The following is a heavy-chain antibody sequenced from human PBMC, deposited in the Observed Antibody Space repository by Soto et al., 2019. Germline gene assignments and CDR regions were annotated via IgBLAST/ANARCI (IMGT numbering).Heavy chain of an antibody. V-gene: IGHV1-69*13. CDR3: ARRGDGYNFGAAY. D-gene: IGHD2-21*01. Sequence: SVKVSFKASGGGNLRDYRTTWVRRAPGQGLEWMGGIIPKLGSANYAQNFQGRVTVTADESTNTIYMELRSLRSDDTAVYYCARRGDGYNFGAAYWGQGTPVTVSS. CDR1: GGGNLRDYR. CDR2: IIPKLGSA. J-gene: IGHJ4*02.